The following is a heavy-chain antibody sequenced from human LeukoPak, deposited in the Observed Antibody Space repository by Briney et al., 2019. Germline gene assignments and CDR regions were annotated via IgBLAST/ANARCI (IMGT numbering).Heavy chain of an antibody. D-gene: IGHD6-6*01. Sequence: SVKVSCKASGGTFSSYASSWVRQAPGLGLEWMGGIIPIFGTANYAQKFQGRVTITADESTSTAYMELSSLRSEDTAVYYCARAVQAYYYYGMDVWGQGTTVTVSS. CDR3: ARAVQAYYYYGMDV. J-gene: IGHJ6*02. CDR2: IIPIFGTA. V-gene: IGHV1-69*01. CDR1: GGTFSSYA.